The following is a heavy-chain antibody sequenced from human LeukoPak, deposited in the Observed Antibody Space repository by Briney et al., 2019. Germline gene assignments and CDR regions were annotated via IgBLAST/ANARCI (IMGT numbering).Heavy chain of an antibody. Sequence: GASVKVSCKASGGTFSSYAISWVRQAPGQGLEWMGGIIPIFGTANYAQKLQGRVTITADKSTSTAYMELSSLRSEDTAVYYCARDGIAARFDPWGQGTLVTVSS. CDR2: IIPIFGTA. CDR3: ARDGIAARFDP. D-gene: IGHD6-13*01. V-gene: IGHV1-69*06. CDR1: GGTFSSYA. J-gene: IGHJ5*02.